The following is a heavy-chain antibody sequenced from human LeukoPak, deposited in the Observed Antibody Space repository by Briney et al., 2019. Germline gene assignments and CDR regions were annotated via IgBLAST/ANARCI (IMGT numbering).Heavy chain of an antibody. CDR1: GFTFSNFD. CDR3: AKNRLGQTYADSFEI. Sequence: HPGGSLRLSCAASGFTFSNFDMHWVRQAPGKGLEWVAFIRYDGGDKYSVDSVKGRFTISRDNSKNILYLQMCRLSAEDTAVYYCAKNRLGQTYADSFEIWGQGTMVSVSS. V-gene: IGHV3-30*02. J-gene: IGHJ3*02. D-gene: IGHD2/OR15-2a*01. CDR2: IRYDGGDK.